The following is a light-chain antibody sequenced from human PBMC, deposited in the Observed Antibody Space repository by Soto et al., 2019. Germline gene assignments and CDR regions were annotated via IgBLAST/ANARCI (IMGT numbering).Light chain of an antibody. V-gene: IGLV2-14*01. CDR3: NSYTSRYTFV. CDR1: SSDVGGYNY. J-gene: IGLJ1*01. Sequence: QSVLTQPASVSGSPGQSMTISCTGTSSDVGGYNYVSWYQQHPGKAPKLMIYEVNNRPSEVSNRFSGSKSGNTASLTISGLQPEDEADYYCNSYTSRYTFVLGTGTKVTVL. CDR2: EVN.